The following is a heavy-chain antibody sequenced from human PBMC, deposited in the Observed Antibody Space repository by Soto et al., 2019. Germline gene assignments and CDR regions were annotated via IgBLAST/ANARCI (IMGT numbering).Heavy chain of an antibody. CDR3: ARYVSSRYNNWIDP. Sequence: QVQLVESGGGVVQPGGSLRLSCAASGFTFSSYGMHWVRQAPGKGLEWVAVIWYDGGEKYYADSVKGRFTISRANSKNTLSLQMNNLSAEDTAVYYCARYVSSRYNNWIDPWGQGTLVTVSS. J-gene: IGHJ5*02. CDR1: GFTFSSYG. D-gene: IGHD6-13*01. CDR2: IWYDGGEK. V-gene: IGHV3-33*01.